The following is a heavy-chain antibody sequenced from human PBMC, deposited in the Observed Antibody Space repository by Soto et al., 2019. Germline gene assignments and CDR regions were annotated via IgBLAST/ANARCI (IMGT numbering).Heavy chain of an antibody. Sequence: LRLSCAASGFNFSNYAIHWVRQSPGKGLERVAVISYDGGTTEYAAPVKGRFNISRDDSKSTLYLQMDSLKTEYTAAYHCATYSFGASFSWSQGTPVTVSS. CDR1: GFNFSNYA. D-gene: IGHD6-13*01. V-gene: IGHV3-15*01. J-gene: IGHJ5*02. CDR3: ATYSFGASFS. CDR2: ISYDGGTT.